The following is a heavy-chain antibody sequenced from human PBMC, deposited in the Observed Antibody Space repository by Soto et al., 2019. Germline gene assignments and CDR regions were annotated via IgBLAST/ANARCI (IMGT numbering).Heavy chain of an antibody. CDR2: IKSKTDGGTT. CDR3: TTAIYDILTVYYLARYFDY. D-gene: IGHD3-9*01. V-gene: IGHV3-15*07. Sequence: GGSLRLSCAASGFTFSNAWMNWVRQAPGKGLEWVGRIKSKTDGGTTDYAAPVKGRFTISRDDSKNTLYLQMNSLKTEDTAVYYCTTAIYDILTVYYLARYFDYWGQGTLVTVSS. CDR1: GFTFSNAW. J-gene: IGHJ4*02.